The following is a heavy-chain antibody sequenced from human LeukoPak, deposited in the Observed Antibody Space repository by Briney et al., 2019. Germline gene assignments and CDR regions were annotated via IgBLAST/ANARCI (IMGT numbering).Heavy chain of an antibody. CDR1: GGSFSDFY. D-gene: IGHD3-22*01. Sequence: ASETLSLTCAVYGGSFSDFYWSWIRQSPGKGLEWIGEINHSGNTNYNLSLKSRVTISADTSKNQFSLKLNSVTAADTALFYCVRGGGNSGYYYDYWGQGILVTVSS. J-gene: IGHJ4*02. CDR3: VRGGGNSGYYYDY. CDR2: INHSGNT. V-gene: IGHV4-34*01.